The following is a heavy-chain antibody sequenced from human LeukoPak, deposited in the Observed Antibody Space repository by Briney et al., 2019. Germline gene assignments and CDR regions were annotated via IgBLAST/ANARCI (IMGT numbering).Heavy chain of an antibody. CDR3: ARDNSGSGSYIQLDY. CDR2: TSSDGGNK. Sequence: GGSLRLSCAASGFTFSSYAMYWVRQAPGKGLEWVAITSSDGGNKYYADSVKGRFTISRDNSKNTLYLQMNSLRTEDTAVYYWARDNSGSGSYIQLDYWGQGTRVTVSS. V-gene: IGHV3-30-3*01. CDR1: GFTFSSYA. J-gene: IGHJ4*02. D-gene: IGHD3-10*01.